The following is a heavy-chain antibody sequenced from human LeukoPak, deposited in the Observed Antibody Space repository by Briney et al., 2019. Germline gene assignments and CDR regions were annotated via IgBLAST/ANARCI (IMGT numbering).Heavy chain of an antibody. J-gene: IGHJ4*02. Sequence: GGSLRLSCAASGFTFSSYAMHWVRQAPGKGLEWVAVISYDGSNKYYADSVKGRFTISGDNSKNTLYLQMNSLRAEDTAVYYCARALDYYDSSALYNYWGQGTLVTVSS. CDR1: GFTFSSYA. CDR2: ISYDGSNK. V-gene: IGHV3-30-3*01. D-gene: IGHD3-22*01. CDR3: ARALDYYDSSALYNY.